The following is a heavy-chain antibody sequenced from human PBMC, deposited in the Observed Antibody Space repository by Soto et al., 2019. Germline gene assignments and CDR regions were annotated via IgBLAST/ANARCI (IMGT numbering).Heavy chain of an antibody. CDR3: GKRLPYYFDY. Sequence: SLRLSCAASGFTFRNYGMSWVRQTPGKGLEWVSSITASGASTFYADSVKGRFTISRDNSMHTLYLQMNSLRAEDTAVYFCGKRLPYYFDYWGQGALVTVSS. J-gene: IGHJ4*02. CDR1: GFTFRNYG. CDR2: ITASGAST. V-gene: IGHV3-23*01.